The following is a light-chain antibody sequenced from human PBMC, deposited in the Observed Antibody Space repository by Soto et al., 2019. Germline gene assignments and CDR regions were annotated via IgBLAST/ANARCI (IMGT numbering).Light chain of an antibody. J-gene: IGKJ2*01. CDR3: QQYNNWPYT. CDR1: QSDSSN. CDR2: GAS. V-gene: IGKV3-15*01. Sequence: EIVMTQSPATLSVSPGERATLSCRASQSDSSNLAWYQQKPGQAPRLLIYGASTRATGIPARFSGSGSGTEFILTISSLQSEDFAVYYCQQYNNWPYTFGQGTKLEIK.